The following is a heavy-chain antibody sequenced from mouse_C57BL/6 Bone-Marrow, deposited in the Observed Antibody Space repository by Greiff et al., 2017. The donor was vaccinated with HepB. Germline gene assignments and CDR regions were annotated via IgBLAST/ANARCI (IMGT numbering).Heavy chain of an antibody. D-gene: IGHD1-1*01. CDR3: ARKDTTVVAHWYFDV. CDR1: GFTFSDYG. Sequence: EVKLMESGGGLVKPGGSLKLSCAASGFTFSDYGMHWVRQAPEKGLEWVAYISSGSSTIYYADTVKGRFTISRDNAKNTLFLQMTSLRSEDTAMYYCARKDTTVVAHWYFDVWGTGTTVTVSS. CDR2: ISSGSSTI. J-gene: IGHJ1*03. V-gene: IGHV5-17*01.